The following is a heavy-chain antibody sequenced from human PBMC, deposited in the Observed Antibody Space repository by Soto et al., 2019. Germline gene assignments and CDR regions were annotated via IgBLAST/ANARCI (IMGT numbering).Heavy chain of an antibody. CDR2: IIPIFGTA. CDR1: GGTFSSYA. Sequence: SVKVSCKASGGTFSSYAISWVRQAPGQGLEWMGGIIPIFGTANYAQKFQGRVTITADESTSTAYMELSNLRSEDTAVYYCATPISSSSLRSYYYYGMDVWG. V-gene: IGHV1-69*13. D-gene: IGHD6-6*01. J-gene: IGHJ6*02. CDR3: ATPISSSSLRSYYYYGMDV.